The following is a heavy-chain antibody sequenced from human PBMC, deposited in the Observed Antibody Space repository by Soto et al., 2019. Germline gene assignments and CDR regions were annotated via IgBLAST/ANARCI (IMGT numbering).Heavy chain of an antibody. V-gene: IGHV3-7*03. Sequence: GGSLRLSCAASGFIFTSYWMSWVRQAPGKGLEWVANIKQDGSEKYYVDSVKGRFTISRDNAKKSLNLQMNSLRAEDTAVYYCARECRTDYYDSSGYYYGDAFDIWGQGTMVTVSS. D-gene: IGHD3-22*01. CDR2: IKQDGSEK. CDR3: ARECRTDYYDSSGYYYGDAFDI. J-gene: IGHJ3*02. CDR1: GFIFTSYW.